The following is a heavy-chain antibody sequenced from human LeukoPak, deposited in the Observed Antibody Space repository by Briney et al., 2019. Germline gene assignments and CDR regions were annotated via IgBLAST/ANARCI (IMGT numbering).Heavy chain of an antibody. V-gene: IGHV3-9*01. D-gene: IGHD6-19*01. Sequence: GGSLRLSCAASGFRFDDYAMNWVRQAPGKGLEWASGINWNSGTIDYADSVKGRFTVSRDNTKNSLYLQMNSLRAEDTALYYCARRSSGWFFDYWGQGTLVTVSS. CDR3: ARRSSGWFFDY. CDR2: INWNSGTI. CDR1: GFRFDDYA. J-gene: IGHJ4*02.